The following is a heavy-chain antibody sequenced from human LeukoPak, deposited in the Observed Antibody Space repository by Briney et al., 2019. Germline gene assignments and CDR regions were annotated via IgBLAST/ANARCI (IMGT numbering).Heavy chain of an antibody. CDR3: ARVQGPSSGYYYGAFDI. D-gene: IGHD3-22*01. Sequence: GGSLRLSCAASGFTFSSYGMHWVRQAPGKGLEWVAVISYDGSNKYYADSVKGRFTISRDNSKNTLYLQMNSLRAEDTAVYYCARVQGPSSGYYYGAFDIWGQGTMVTVSS. CDR1: GFTFSSYG. CDR2: ISYDGSNK. J-gene: IGHJ3*02. V-gene: IGHV3-30*03.